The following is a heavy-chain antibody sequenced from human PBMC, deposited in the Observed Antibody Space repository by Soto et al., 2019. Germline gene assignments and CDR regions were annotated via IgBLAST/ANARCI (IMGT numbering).Heavy chain of an antibody. CDR2: INAYNGNT. D-gene: IGHD6-19*01. Sequence: ASVKVSCKASGYTFTSYGISWVRQAPGQGLEWMGWINAYNGNTNYAQKLQGRVTMTTDTSTSTAYMALRSLRSDDTAVYYCARDPVAGTYFDYWGQGALVIVSS. CDR3: ARDPVAGTYFDY. CDR1: GYTFTSYG. V-gene: IGHV1-18*01. J-gene: IGHJ4*02.